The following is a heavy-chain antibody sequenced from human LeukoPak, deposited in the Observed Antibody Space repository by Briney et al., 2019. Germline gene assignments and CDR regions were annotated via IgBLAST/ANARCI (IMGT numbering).Heavy chain of an antibody. Sequence: SETLSLTCTVSGGSISSYYWSWIRQPPGKGPEWIGYIYYSGSTNYNPSLKSRVTISVDTSKNQFSLKLSSVTAADTAVYYCARTEYTGGPAHFDYWGQGTLVTVSS. J-gene: IGHJ4*02. CDR1: GGSISSYY. D-gene: IGHD6-19*01. CDR2: IYYSGST. V-gene: IGHV4-59*01. CDR3: ARTEYTGGPAHFDY.